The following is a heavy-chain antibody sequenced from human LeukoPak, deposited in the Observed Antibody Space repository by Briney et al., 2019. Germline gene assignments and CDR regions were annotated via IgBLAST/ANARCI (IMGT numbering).Heavy chain of an antibody. CDR2: INHSGST. CDR1: GGSFSGYY. J-gene: IGHJ6*03. V-gene: IGHV4-34*01. Sequence: SETLSLTCAVYGGSFSGYYWSWIRQPPGKGLEWIGEINHSGSTNYNPSLKSRVTISVDTSKNQFSLKLSSVTAADTAVYYCARGTYYYDSSGYSYYGYYYMDVWGKGTTVTISS. CDR3: ARGTYYYDSSGYSYYGYYYMDV. D-gene: IGHD3-22*01.